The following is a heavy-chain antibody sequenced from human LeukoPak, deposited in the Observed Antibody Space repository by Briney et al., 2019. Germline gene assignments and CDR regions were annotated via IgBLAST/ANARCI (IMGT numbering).Heavy chain of an antibody. J-gene: IGHJ6*03. Sequence: GGSLRLSCAASGFTFSNYWMSWVRQAPGKGLEWLANINQDGSEMYYVDSVKGRFTISRDNGKNSLYLQINSLRAEDTAVYYCARSEYSSTWYGDYYYYYMDVWGKGTTVTVSS. CDR1: GFTFSNYW. CDR3: ARSEYSSTWYGDYYYYYMDV. V-gene: IGHV3-7*01. CDR2: INQDGSEM. D-gene: IGHD6-13*01.